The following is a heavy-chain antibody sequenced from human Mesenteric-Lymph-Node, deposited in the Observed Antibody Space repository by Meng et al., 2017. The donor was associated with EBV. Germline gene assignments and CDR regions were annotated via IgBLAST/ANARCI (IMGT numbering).Heavy chain of an antibody. Sequence: LALTRDFCVGSVTRGVYYFSFRLPPPGMSLELIGYIYYSGSTNSHPAIKRRATISVYTSKYQFSLMLSSVTAADTALYYCPRDSELDGPFDPWGQGALVTVSS. J-gene: IGHJ5*02. V-gene: IGHV4-61*08. CDR2: IYYSGST. CDR1: VGSVTRGVYY. D-gene: IGHD6-6*01. CDR3: PRDSELDGPFDP.